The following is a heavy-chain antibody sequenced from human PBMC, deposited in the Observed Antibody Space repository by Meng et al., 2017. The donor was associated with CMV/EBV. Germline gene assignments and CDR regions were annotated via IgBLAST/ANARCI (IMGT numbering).Heavy chain of an antibody. CDR2: INHSGST. Sequence: VQFREWGDGLLKPSETLSRTCAVYGGSFSGYYWSWIRQPPGKGLEWIGEINHSGSTNYNPSLKSRVTISVDTSKNQFSLKLSSVTAADTAVYYCARGVGGWFDPWGQGTLVTVSS. D-gene: IGHD1-26*01. J-gene: IGHJ5*02. V-gene: IGHV4-34*01. CDR1: GGSFSGYY. CDR3: ARGVGGWFDP.